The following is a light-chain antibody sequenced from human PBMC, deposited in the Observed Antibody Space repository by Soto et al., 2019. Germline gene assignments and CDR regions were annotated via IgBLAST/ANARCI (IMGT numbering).Light chain of an antibody. CDR2: EAS. CDR3: LQHNSFPRT. Sequence: DIQMTQSPSTLSASVGDRVTITCRASRSISSWLAWYQQKPGKAPKFLIYEASALESGVPSRFSGGGSGTEFTLTISNLQPEDFATYYCLQHNSFPRTFGHGTKVEIK. J-gene: IGKJ1*01. V-gene: IGKV1-5*03. CDR1: RSISSW.